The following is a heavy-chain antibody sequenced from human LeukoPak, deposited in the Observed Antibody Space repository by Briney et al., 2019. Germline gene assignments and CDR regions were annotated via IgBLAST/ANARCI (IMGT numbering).Heavy chain of an antibody. J-gene: IGHJ4*02. CDR3: ATGPFRWLFGQVVGDYFDY. CDR2: INPSGDNT. Sequence: ASVKVSCKASGYTFTSYYMYWVRQAPGQGLEWMGIINPSGDNTIYAQKFQGRVTMTEDTSTDTAYMELSSLRSEDTAVYYCATGPFRWLFGQVVGDYFDYWGQGTLVTVSS. CDR1: GYTFTSYY. D-gene: IGHD3-22*01. V-gene: IGHV1-46*01.